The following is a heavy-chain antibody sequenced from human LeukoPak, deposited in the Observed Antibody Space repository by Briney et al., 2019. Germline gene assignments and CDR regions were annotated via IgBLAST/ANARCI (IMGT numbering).Heavy chain of an antibody. J-gene: IGHJ6*02. CDR1: GYTFTSYD. Sequence: ASVTVSFKASGYTFTSYDINWVRQATGQGLEWMGWMNPNSGNTGYAQKFQGRVTMTRNTSISTAYMELSSLRSEDTAVYYCARGFGGSYSYYYGMDVWGQGTTVTVSS. V-gene: IGHV1-8*01. CDR3: ARGFGGSYSYYYGMDV. CDR2: MNPNSGNT. D-gene: IGHD1-26*01.